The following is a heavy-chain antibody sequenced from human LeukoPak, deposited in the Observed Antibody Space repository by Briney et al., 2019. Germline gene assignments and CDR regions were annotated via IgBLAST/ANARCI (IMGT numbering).Heavy chain of an antibody. D-gene: IGHD3-10*01. Sequence: SETLSLTCTVSGGSISSSSYYWGWIRQPPGKGLEWIGSIYYSGSTYYNPSLKSRVTISVDTSKNQFSLKLSSVTAADTAVYYCARHDYGPGYYYGMDVWGQGTTVTASS. V-gene: IGHV4-39*01. CDR3: ARHDYGPGYYYGMDV. CDR2: IYYSGST. CDR1: GGSISSSSYY. J-gene: IGHJ6*02.